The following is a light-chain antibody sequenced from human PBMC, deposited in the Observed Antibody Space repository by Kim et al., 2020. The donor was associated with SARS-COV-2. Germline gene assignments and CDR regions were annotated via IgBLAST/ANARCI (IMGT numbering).Light chain of an antibody. CDR3: QVWDSSSDQWV. CDR1: NIGSKS. J-gene: IGLJ3*02. V-gene: IGLV3-21*04. CDR2: YDS. Sequence: SYELTQPPSVSVAPGKTARITCGGNNIGSKSVHWYQQKPGQAPVLVIYYDSDRPSGIPERFSGSNSGNTATLTISRVEAGDEADYYCQVWDSSSDQWVFGGGTQLTVL.